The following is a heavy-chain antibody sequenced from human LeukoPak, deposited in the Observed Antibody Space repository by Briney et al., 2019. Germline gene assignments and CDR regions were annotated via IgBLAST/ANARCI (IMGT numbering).Heavy chain of an antibody. CDR2: ISSSSSYI. CDR1: GFTFSSYS. V-gene: IGHV3-21*01. D-gene: IGHD3-10*01. J-gene: IGHJ3*02. CDR3: ARSRPPLWFGEINAFDI. Sequence: PGGSLRLSCAASGFTFSSYSMNWVRQAPGKGLEWVSSISSSSSYIYYADSVKGRFTISRDNAKNSLYLQMNSLRAEDTAVYYCARSRPPLWFGEINAFDIWGQGTMVTVSS.